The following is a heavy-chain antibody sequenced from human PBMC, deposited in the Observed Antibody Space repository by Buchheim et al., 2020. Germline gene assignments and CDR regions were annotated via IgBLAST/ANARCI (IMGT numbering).Heavy chain of an antibody. Sequence: QMQLQESGPGLVKPSGTLSLTCDVSAGSISGSNWWSWVRQSPGKGLEWIGEIYHSGSTNYNPSLKYRVTISVDKSKSQFSLKLGAVTAADTAIYYRARVNTDISFDYWGPGTL. V-gene: IGHV4-4*02. CDR1: AGSISGSNW. CDR2: IYHSGST. J-gene: IGHJ4*02. D-gene: IGHD1/OR15-1a*01. CDR3: ARVNTDISFDY.